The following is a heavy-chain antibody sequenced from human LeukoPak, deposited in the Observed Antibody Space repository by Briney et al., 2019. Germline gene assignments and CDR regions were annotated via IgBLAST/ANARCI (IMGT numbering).Heavy chain of an antibody. CDR3: ARGDAFSGDH. CDR2: IHPEGNEN. CDR1: GFSFXNFX. Sequence: PGXSXXLXXAXXGFSFXNFXXSWVRQAPGRGXKWGANIHPEGNENYHGESVKGGFTISRDNTKNLLFLQMNGLRVEDTAVYYCARGDAFSGDHWGQGTLVTVSS. J-gene: IGHJ4*02. V-gene: IGHV3-7*04.